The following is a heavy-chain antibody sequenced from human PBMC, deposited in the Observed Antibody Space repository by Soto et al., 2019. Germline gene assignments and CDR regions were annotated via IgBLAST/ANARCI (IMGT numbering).Heavy chain of an antibody. J-gene: IGHJ2*01. CDR3: ARISSGWYFVYWYFDL. V-gene: IGHV2-26*01. D-gene: IGHD6-19*01. Sequence: QVTLKESGPVLVKPTETLTLTCTVSGFSLSNAKMGVSWIRQPPGKALEWLAHIFSNDEKSYSTSLKSRLTISKDTSKSQVVLTMTNMDPVDTATYYCARISSGWYFVYWYFDLWGRGTLVTVSS. CDR2: IFSNDEK. CDR1: GFSLSNAKMG.